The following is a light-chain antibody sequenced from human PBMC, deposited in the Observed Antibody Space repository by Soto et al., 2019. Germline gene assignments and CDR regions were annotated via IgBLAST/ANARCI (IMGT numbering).Light chain of an antibody. CDR3: QQYNNYPYT. CDR1: QSISSW. V-gene: IGKV1-5*03. Sequence: DIPMTQSPSTPSASVGDRVTITCRASQSISSWLAWYQQKPGKAPKLLIYKASTLDSGVPSRFIGSGSGTEFTLTISSLQPDDFATYYCQQYNNYPYTFGQGTKLEIK. CDR2: KAS. J-gene: IGKJ2*01.